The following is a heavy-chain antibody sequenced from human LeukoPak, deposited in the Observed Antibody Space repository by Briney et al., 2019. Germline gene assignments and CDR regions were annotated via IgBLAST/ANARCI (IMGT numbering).Heavy chain of an antibody. CDR2: MYFSGTT. Sequence: SETLSLTCTVSGDSISNYHWSWMRQPAGKGLEWIGRMYFSGTTNYNPSLKSRVIVSMDTSKNQFSLRLSSVTAADTAVYYCARGGVSGGAFDIWGHGTMVTVSS. J-gene: IGHJ3*02. D-gene: IGHD3-10*01. CDR3: ARGGVSGGAFDI. CDR1: GDSISNYH. V-gene: IGHV4-4*07.